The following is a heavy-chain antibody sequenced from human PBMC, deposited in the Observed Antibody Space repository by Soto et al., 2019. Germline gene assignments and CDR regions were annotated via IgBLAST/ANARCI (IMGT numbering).Heavy chain of an antibody. CDR1: GGTVSSYA. CDR2: IIPIFGTA. V-gene: IGHV1-69*13. CDR3: ARSPRGQDYYYGMDV. J-gene: IGHJ6*02. D-gene: IGHD5-12*01. Sequence: SVKVSCKASGGTVSSYAINWVRQAPGQGLEWMGGIIPIFGTADYAQKFQGRVTIIADESTSTAYMELSSLRSEDTAVYYCARSPRGQDYYYGMDVWGQGTTVTVSS.